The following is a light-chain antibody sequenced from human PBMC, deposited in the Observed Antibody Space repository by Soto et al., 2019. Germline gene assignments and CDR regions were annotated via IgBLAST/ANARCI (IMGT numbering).Light chain of an antibody. CDR1: SSDVGGSKY. J-gene: IGLJ1*01. Sequence: QSVLTQPASVSGSPGQSITISCTGTSSDVGGSKYVSWYQQYPGKVPKLLINKDSNRPSGVSNRFSGSKSGNTASLTISGLLAEGEADYFCTSSTSDSLYVFGSGTKLTVL. CDR3: TSSTSDSLYV. V-gene: IGLV2-14*01. CDR2: KDS.